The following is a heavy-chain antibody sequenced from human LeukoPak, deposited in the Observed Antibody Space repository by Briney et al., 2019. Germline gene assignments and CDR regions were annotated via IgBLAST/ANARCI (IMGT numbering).Heavy chain of an antibody. Sequence: SETLSLTCAVSGDSISSGDYSWSWIRQPPGKGLEWIGYIYTSGSTNYNPSLKSRVTISVDTSKNQFSLKLSSVTAADTAVYYCARQSPGDWLLTYFDYWGQGTLVTVSS. CDR1: GDSISSGDYS. J-gene: IGHJ4*02. CDR3: ARQSPGDWLLTYFDY. V-gene: IGHV4-61*08. D-gene: IGHD3-9*01. CDR2: IYTSGST.